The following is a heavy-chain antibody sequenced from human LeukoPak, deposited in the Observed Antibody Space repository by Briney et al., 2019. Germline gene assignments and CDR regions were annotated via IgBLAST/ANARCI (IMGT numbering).Heavy chain of an antibody. D-gene: IGHD5-18*01. Sequence: SETLSLTCTVSGASLSSSDYYWGWIRQPPGKGLEWIGYIYYSGSTNYNPSLKSRVTISVDTSKNQFSLKLSSVTAADTAVYYCARSRYSYAHFDYWGQGTLVTVSS. CDR1: GASLSSSDYY. J-gene: IGHJ4*02. CDR2: IYYSGST. CDR3: ARSRYSYAHFDY. V-gene: IGHV4-61*08.